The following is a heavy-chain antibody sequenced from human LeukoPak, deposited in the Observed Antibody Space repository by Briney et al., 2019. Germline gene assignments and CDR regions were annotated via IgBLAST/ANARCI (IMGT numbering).Heavy chain of an antibody. CDR1: GYTFTSYG. Sequence: ASVKVSCQASGYTFTSYGISWVRQAPGQGLEWMGWISAYNGNTNYAQKLQGRVTMTTDTSTSTAYMELRSLRSDDTAVYYCARGDTAFSPYYFDYWGQGTLVTVSS. CDR3: ARGDTAFSPYYFDY. D-gene: IGHD5-18*01. V-gene: IGHV1-18*01. J-gene: IGHJ4*02. CDR2: ISAYNGNT.